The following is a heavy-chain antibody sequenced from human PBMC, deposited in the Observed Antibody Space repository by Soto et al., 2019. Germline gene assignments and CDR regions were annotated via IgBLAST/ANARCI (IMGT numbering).Heavy chain of an antibody. CDR2: INPNSGGT. D-gene: IGHD5-18*01. J-gene: IGHJ6*02. V-gene: IGHV1-2*02. CDR3: ARVRGYSYGLTKVYYYGMDV. Sequence: ASVKVSCKASGYTFTGYYMHWARQAPGQGLEWMGWINPNSGGTNYAQKFQGRVTMTRDTSISTAYMELSRLRSDDTAVYYCARVRGYSYGLTKVYYYGMDVWGQGTTVTVS. CDR1: GYTFTGYY.